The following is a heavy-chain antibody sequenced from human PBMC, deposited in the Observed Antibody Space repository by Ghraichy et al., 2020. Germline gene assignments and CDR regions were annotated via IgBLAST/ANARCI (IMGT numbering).Heavy chain of an antibody. CDR1: GYTFTSYD. Sequence: ASVKVPCKTSGYTFTSYDINWVRQATGQGLEWMGWMNPNSGNTGYAQKFQGRVTMTRNTSISTAYMELSSLRSEDTAVYYCARITLDFWSGYYVDYYYAMDVWGQGTTVTVSS. J-gene: IGHJ6*02. V-gene: IGHV1-8*01. CDR2: MNPNSGNT. D-gene: IGHD3-3*01. CDR3: ARITLDFWSGYYVDYYYAMDV.